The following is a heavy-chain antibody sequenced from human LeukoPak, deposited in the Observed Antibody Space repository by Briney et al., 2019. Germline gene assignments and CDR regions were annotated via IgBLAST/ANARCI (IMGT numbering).Heavy chain of an antibody. V-gene: IGHV3-21*01. D-gene: IGHD6-25*01. CDR3: ARDRGRYYMDV. CDR1: GFTFSNHN. CDR2: ISTSSSYI. J-gene: IGHJ6*03. Sequence: GGSLRLSCAASGFTFSNHNMNWVRQAPGKGLEWVLSISTSSSYIYYADSVKGRFTISRDNAKNSLYLQMNSLRAEDTAVYYCARDRGRYYMDVWGKGTTVTISS.